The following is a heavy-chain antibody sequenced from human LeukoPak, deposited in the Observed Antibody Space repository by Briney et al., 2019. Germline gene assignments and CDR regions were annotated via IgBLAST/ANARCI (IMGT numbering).Heavy chain of an antibody. V-gene: IGHV4-4*07. CDR3: ASGGRQLVRRRAFDI. CDR1: GGSISSYY. Sequence: SETLSLTCAVSGGSISSYYWSWIRQPAGKGLEWIGRIYSSGDTNYNPSLKSRVTMSIDTPKNQFSLKLSSATAADTAVYYCASGGRQLVRRRAFDIWGQGTMVTASS. D-gene: IGHD6-13*01. CDR2: IYSSGDT. J-gene: IGHJ3*02.